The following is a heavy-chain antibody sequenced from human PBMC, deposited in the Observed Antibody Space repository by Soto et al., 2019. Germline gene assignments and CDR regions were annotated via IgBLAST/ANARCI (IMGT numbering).Heavy chain of an antibody. CDR1: GYTFINYY. J-gene: IGHJ6*03. Sequence: QVQLVQSGAEVKKPGASVKVSCKASGYTFINYYIHWVRQAPGQGLEWMGVINPNGGSTVYSHKFQGRVTLTRDTSTSTVYVELSSLRSEDTAVYFCVRATAARQRDYSYHYYLHIWGKGTTVTVSS. CDR2: INPNGGST. CDR3: VRATAARQRDYSYHYYLHI. V-gene: IGHV1-46*03. D-gene: IGHD6-6*01.